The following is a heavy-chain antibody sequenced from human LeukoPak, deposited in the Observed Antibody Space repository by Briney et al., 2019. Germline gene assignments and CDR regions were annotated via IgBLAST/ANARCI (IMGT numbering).Heavy chain of an antibody. D-gene: IGHD2-21*01. J-gene: IGHJ4*02. V-gene: IGHV3-74*01. CDR1: GFTFSSYW. CDR3: VRGHILVWTPGDDFDY. Sequence: PGGSLRLSCAASGFTFSSYWMHWVRQAPGKGLEWVSRINEDGSIITYADSVKGRFTISRDNAKNTLYLQMNSLRAEDTAVYYCVRGHILVWTPGDDFDYWGQGTLVPVSS. CDR2: INEDGSII.